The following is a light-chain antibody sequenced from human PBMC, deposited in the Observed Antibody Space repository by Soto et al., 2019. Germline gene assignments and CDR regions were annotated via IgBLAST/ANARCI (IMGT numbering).Light chain of an antibody. J-gene: IGLJ1*01. CDR3: QVWDSSSDHYV. V-gene: IGLV3-21*04. Sequence: SYELTQPPSVSVATGKTARITCGRNNIGSKSVHWYQQKPGQAPVLVIYFDSDRPSGIPERFSGSNSGNTATLTISRVEAGDEADYYCQVWDSSSDHYVFGTGTKLTVL. CDR1: NIGSKS. CDR2: FDS.